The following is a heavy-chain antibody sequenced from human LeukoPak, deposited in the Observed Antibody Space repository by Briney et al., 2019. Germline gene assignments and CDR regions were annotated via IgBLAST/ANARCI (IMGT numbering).Heavy chain of an antibody. CDR1: GFTFSSYG. D-gene: IGHD6-19*01. V-gene: IGHV3-30*18. CDR3: AKCIAVAGTELVDY. CDR2: ISYDGSNK. Sequence: GGSLRLSCAASGFTFSSYGMHWVRQAPGKGLEWVAVISYDGSNKYYADSVKGRFTISRDNSKNTLYLQMNSLRAEDTAVYYCAKCIAVAGTELVDYWGQGTLVTVSS. J-gene: IGHJ4*02.